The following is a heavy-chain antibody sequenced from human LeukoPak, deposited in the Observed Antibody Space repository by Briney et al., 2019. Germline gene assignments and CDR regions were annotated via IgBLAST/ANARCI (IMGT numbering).Heavy chain of an antibody. D-gene: IGHD3-10*01. CDR1: GYTFTASY. CDR2: INPSGGST. CDR3: ARTGYYGSGSYWFDP. Sequence: GASVKVSCKTSGYTFTASYMHWVRQAPGQGLEWMGIINPSGGSTSYAQKFQGRVTMTRDMSTSTVYMELSSLRSEDTAVYYCARTGYYGSGSYWFDPWGQGTLVTVSS. J-gene: IGHJ5*02. V-gene: IGHV1-46*01.